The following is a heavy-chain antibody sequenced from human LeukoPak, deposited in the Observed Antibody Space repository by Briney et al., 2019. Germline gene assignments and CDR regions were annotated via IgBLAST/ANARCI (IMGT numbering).Heavy chain of an antibody. Sequence: SETLSLTCTVSGGSISSSSYYWGWIRQPPGKGLEWIGSIYYSGSTYYNPSLKSRVTISVDTSKNQFSLKLSSVTAADTAVYYCARHDYGGKLYFDYWGQGTLVTVSS. V-gene: IGHV4-39*01. D-gene: IGHD4-23*01. CDR3: ARHDYGGKLYFDY. J-gene: IGHJ4*02. CDR1: GGSISSSSYY. CDR2: IYYSGST.